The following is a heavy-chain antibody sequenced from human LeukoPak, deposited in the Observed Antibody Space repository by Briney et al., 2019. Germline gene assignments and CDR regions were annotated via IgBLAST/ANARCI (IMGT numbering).Heavy chain of an antibody. V-gene: IGHV3-30-3*01. Sequence: GGSLRLSCAASGFTFSSYAMHWVRQAPGKGLEWVAVISYDGSNKYYADSVKGRFTISRDNSKNTLYLQMNSLRAEDTAVYYCAREGLTNEALYDAFDIWGQGTMVTASS. J-gene: IGHJ3*02. CDR1: GFTFSSYA. D-gene: IGHD3-9*01. CDR2: ISYDGSNK. CDR3: AREGLTNEALYDAFDI.